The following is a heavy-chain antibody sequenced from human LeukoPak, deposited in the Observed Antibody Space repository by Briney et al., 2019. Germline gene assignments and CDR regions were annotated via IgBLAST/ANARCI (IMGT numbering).Heavy chain of an antibody. CDR2: IKQDGSEK. V-gene: IGHV3-7*01. Sequence: GGSLRLSCTASGFTFSNYDMHWVRQAPGKGLEWVANIKQDGSEKYYVDSVKGRFTISRDNAKNSLYLQMNSLRAEDTAVYYCARVKSSSWADAFDIWGQRTMVTVSS. D-gene: IGHD6-13*01. J-gene: IGHJ3*02. CDR1: GFTFSNYD. CDR3: ARVKSSSWADAFDI.